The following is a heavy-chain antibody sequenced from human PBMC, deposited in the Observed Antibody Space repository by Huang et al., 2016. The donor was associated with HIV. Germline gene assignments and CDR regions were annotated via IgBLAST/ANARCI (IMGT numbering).Heavy chain of an antibody. D-gene: IGHD3-10*01. CDR3: ARQGLWLPPTDPFDY. V-gene: IGHV5-51*01. Sequence: EVHLVQSGAEVKEPGESLKISCQASGYNFDSYWIGWVRQMPGKGLEVMGVIYPGDSDTRYDPSVQGQVTISADQSINTAYLQGSSLKASDTAIYFCARQGLWLPPTDPFDYWGQGTPVTVSA. CDR1: GYNFDSYW. CDR2: IYPGDSDT. J-gene: IGHJ4*02.